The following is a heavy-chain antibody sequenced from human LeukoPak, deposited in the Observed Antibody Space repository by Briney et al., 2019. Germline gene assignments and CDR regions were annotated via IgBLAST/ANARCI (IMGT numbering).Heavy chain of an antibody. CDR2: ISSSSSYI. CDR1: GFTFSSYS. J-gene: IGHJ4*02. CDR3: ARGRDCGSTSCYLVDY. V-gene: IGHV3-21*01. D-gene: IGHD2-2*01. Sequence: GGSLRLSCAASGFTFSSYSMNWVRQAPGKGLEWVSSISSSSSYIYYADSVKGRFTISRDNAKNSLYLQMNSLRAEDTAVYYCARGRDCGSTSCYLVDYWGQGTLVTVSS.